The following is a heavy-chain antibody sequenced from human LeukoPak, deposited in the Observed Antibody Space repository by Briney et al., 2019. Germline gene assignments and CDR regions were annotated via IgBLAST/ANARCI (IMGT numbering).Heavy chain of an antibody. CDR1: GYSFTSYW. Sequence: GESLKISCKGSGYSFTSYWIGWVRQMPGKGLEWMGIIYPGDSDTRYSPSFQGQVTISADKSISTAYLQWSSLKASDTAMYYCARAAGGDGYNYGWFDPWGRGTLVTVSS. V-gene: IGHV5-51*01. CDR3: ARAAGGDGYNYGWFDP. CDR2: IYPGDSDT. J-gene: IGHJ5*02. D-gene: IGHD5-24*01.